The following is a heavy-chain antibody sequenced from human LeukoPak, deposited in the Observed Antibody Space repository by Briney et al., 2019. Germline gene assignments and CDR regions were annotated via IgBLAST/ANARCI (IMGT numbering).Heavy chain of an antibody. J-gene: IGHJ4*02. CDR2: ISYDGSNK. Sequence: GGSLRLSCAASGFTFSSYGMHWVRQAPGKGLEWVAVISYDGSNKYYADSVKGRFTISRDNSKNTLYLQMNSLRAEDTAVYYCARGGYYDSSGYYLVYFDYWGQGTLVTVSS. CDR3: ARGGYYDSSGYYLVYFDY. CDR1: GFTFSSYG. V-gene: IGHV3-30*03. D-gene: IGHD3-22*01.